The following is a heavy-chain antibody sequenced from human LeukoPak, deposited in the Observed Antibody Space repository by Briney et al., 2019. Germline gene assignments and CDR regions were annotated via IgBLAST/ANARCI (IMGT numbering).Heavy chain of an antibody. Sequence: GGSLRLSCAASGFTFSSYAMHWVRQAPGKGLEWVAVISYDGSNKYYADSVKGRFTISRDNSKNTLYLQMNSLRAEDTAVYYCAKGSGYFGLNLDYWGQGTLVTVSS. CDR2: ISYDGSNK. CDR3: AKGSGYFGLNLDY. J-gene: IGHJ4*02. CDR1: GFTFSSYA. D-gene: IGHD3-9*01. V-gene: IGHV3-30-3*01.